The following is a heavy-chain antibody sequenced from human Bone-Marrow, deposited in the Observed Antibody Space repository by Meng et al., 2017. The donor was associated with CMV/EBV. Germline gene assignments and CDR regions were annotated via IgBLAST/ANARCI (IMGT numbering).Heavy chain of an antibody. CDR1: GYRFSAYY. J-gene: IGHJ5*02. CDR2: INPNNGDT. Sequence: ASVKVSCKTSGYRFSAYYIHWVRQAPGQGLEWMGWINPNNGDTKYAQKFQGSVTMTRDTSISTAYMELSSLRSEDTAVYYCARGRYKHDFWSGYYNNWFDPWGQGHLVNGAS. CDR3: ARGRYKHDFWSGYYNNWFDP. V-gene: IGHV1-2*02. D-gene: IGHD3-3*01.